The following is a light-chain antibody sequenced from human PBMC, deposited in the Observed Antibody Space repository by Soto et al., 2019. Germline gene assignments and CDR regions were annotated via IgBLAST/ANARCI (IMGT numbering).Light chain of an antibody. CDR3: QQYGTPRSVT. CDR2: GAT. CDR1: QSVDTNY. V-gene: IGKV3-20*01. Sequence: EILLTQSPGTLSLSPREESTLXXRPSQSVDTNYLAWYEQKAGQTPRLXXYGATGRADGIPHRFSGSGFGTDFTLTISKVEPEDFAVYYCQQYGTPRSVTFGQGARLEIK. J-gene: IGKJ5*01.